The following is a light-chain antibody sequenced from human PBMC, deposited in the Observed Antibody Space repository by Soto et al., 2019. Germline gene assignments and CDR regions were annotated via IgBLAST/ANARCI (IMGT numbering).Light chain of an antibody. CDR1: QRVSSN. J-gene: IGKJ4*01. CDR3: QQYDSWPPLT. Sequence: EIVMTQSPATLSGSPGERATLSCRASQRVSSNLAWYQQKPGQAPRLLVYGASTRATGVPARFSGGGSGTEFTLTMSSLQSEDSAVYYCQQYDSWPPLTFGGGTKVEIK. V-gene: IGKV3-15*01. CDR2: GAS.